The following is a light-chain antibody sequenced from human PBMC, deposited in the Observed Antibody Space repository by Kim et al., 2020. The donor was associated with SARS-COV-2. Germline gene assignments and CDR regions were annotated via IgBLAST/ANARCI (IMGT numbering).Light chain of an antibody. J-gene: IGKJ5*01. Sequence: EIVMTRSPATLSVSPGERATLSCRASQSVRSKLDWYQQKPGQAPRLLIYSASTRATGIPARFSGSGSGTEFTLSISSLQSEDFAVYYCQQYSDWPPITFGQGTRLEIK. CDR1: QSVRSK. CDR3: QQYSDWPPIT. V-gene: IGKV3-15*01. CDR2: SAS.